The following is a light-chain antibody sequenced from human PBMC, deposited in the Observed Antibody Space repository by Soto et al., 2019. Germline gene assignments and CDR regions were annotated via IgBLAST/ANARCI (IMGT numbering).Light chain of an antibody. CDR3: QQSYSSPPLYT. CDR1: QSVSTY. V-gene: IGKV1-39*01. CDR2: ATS. Sequence: DIQMTQSPSSLSASVGDRVTITCRASQSVSTYLNWYQQKPGKAPNLVIFATSSLQSGVPSRFSGSGSRTDFTLTISSLQPEDFATYYCQQSYSSPPLYTFGQGTKVEIK. J-gene: IGKJ2*01.